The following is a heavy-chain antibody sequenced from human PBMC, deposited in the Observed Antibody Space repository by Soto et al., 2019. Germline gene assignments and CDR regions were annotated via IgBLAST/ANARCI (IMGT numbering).Heavy chain of an antibody. D-gene: IGHD6-6*01. CDR1: GFTFSSYA. J-gene: IGHJ4*02. CDR3: SQPKTRSSSSMQQLTF. CDR2: ISGSGGST. V-gene: IGHV3-23*01. Sequence: GGSLRLSCAASGFTFSSYAMSWVRQAPGKGLEWVSAISGSGGSTYYADSVKGRFTISRDNSKNTLYLQMNSLRAEDTAVYYCSQPKTRSSSSMQQLTFWGQGTLVTVSS.